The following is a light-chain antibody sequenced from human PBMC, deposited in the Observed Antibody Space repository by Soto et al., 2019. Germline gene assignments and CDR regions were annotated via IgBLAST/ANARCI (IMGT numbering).Light chain of an antibody. CDR2: GAS. V-gene: IGKV3D-15*01. Sequence: EVVITQSPATLSVSPGERATLSCRASQTVSRNLAWYQQKPGQAPRLLIYGASSRANGIPDRFSGSGSGTELTLTINSLQSEDFAVYYCQPYNKWPPYTFGQGTKV. CDR1: QTVSRN. CDR3: QPYNKWPPYT. J-gene: IGKJ2*01.